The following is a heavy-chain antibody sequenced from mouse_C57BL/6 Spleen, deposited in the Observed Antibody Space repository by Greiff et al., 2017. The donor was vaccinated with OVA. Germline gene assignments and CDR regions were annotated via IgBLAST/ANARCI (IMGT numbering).Heavy chain of an antibody. J-gene: IGHJ3*01. V-gene: IGHV1-22*01. D-gene: IGHD2-4*01. CDR2: INPNNGGT. CDR1: GYTFTDYN. CDR3: AREGLYYDYGGFAY. Sequence: EVQLQQSGPELVKPGASVKMSCKASGYTFTDYNMHWVKQSHGKSLEWIGYINPNNGGTSYNQKFKGKATLTVNKSSSTAYMELRSLTSEDSAVYYGAREGLYYDYGGFAYWGQGTLVTVSA.